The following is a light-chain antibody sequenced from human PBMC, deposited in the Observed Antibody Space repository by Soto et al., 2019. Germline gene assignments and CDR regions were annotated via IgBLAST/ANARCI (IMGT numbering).Light chain of an antibody. CDR1: QNVSSRY. CDR3: QQYGSSRWT. V-gene: IGKV3-20*01. Sequence: EIVLTQSPGTLSLSPGERATLSCRASQNVSSRYLSWYQQIPGQAPRLLIYGASSRATGVPDRFSGSGSGTDFTLTISRLEPEDFAVYYCQQYGSSRWTFGHGTKVEIK. CDR2: GAS. J-gene: IGKJ1*01.